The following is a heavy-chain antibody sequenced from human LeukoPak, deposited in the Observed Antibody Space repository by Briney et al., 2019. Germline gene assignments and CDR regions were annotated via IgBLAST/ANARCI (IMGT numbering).Heavy chain of an antibody. CDR1: GGTFSSFA. Sequence: GASVKVSCKASGGTFSSFAISWVRQAPGQGLQWMGGIIPIFGTANYAQKFQGRVTITADKSTSTAYMELSSLRSEDTAVYYCARGYCSGGSCYRVHYYYNYMDVWGKGTTVTVSS. J-gene: IGHJ6*03. D-gene: IGHD2-15*01. CDR3: ARGYCSGGSCYRVHYYYNYMDV. CDR2: IIPIFGTA. V-gene: IGHV1-69*06.